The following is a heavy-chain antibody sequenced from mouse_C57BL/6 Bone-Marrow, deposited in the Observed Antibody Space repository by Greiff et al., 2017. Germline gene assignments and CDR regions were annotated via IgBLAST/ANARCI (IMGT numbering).Heavy chain of an antibody. Sequence: VQLQQSGAELVRPGTSVKMSCKASGYTFTNYWIGWAKQRPGHGLEWIGDIYPGGGYTNYNEKFKGKATLTADKSSSTAYMQFSSLRSEDSSIYYCARLGNWAMDYWGQGTSVTVSS. CDR3: ARLGNWAMDY. CDR1: GYTFTNYW. D-gene: IGHD2-1*01. CDR2: IYPGGGYT. V-gene: IGHV1-63*01. J-gene: IGHJ4*01.